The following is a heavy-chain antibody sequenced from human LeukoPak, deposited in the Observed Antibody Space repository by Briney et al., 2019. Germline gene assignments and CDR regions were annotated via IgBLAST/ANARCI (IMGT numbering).Heavy chain of an antibody. D-gene: IGHD3-10*01. CDR2: ISASGDGI. V-gene: IGHV3-23*01. J-gene: IGHJ4*02. Sequence: GGSLRLSCAASGFTFGSYVMNWVRQAPGKGLEWVSGISASGDGIYYADSVKGRFTISRDNSNNTLCLQMNSLRAEDTAVYFCAKPGTGDWGQGTRVTVSA. CDR3: AKPGTGD. CDR1: GFTFGSYV.